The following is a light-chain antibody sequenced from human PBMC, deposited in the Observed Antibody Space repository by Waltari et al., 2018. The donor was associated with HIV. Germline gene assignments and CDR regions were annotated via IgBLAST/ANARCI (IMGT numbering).Light chain of an antibody. J-gene: IGLJ2*01. CDR2: RDT. Sequence: QSVLTQPPSASGTPGQRVTISCSGSSSHIGRNYVYWYQHLPGTTPNLLIYRDTQRPSSVPDRFSGSKSGTSASLAISGLRSEDEADYYCAAWDDSLSPHVVFGAGTKLTVL. CDR1: SSHIGRNY. V-gene: IGLV1-47*01. CDR3: AAWDDSLSPHVV.